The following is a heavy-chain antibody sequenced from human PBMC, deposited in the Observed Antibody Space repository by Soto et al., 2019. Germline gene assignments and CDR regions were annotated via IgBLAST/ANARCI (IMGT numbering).Heavy chain of an antibody. CDR3: ARLVVAGITYCSDS. V-gene: IGHV2-5*02. Sequence: QITLKESGPTLVKPTQTLTLTCTFSGFSLSSSGVGVGWIRQPPGKALEWLTFIYWDDDKRYSPSLKSRLTITKDTSKNQVVLTLTNLDPVDPATYYCARLVVAGITYCSDSWGQGTLLTVSS. D-gene: IGHD2-15*01. J-gene: IGHJ4*02. CDR1: GFSLSSSGVG. CDR2: IYWDDDK.